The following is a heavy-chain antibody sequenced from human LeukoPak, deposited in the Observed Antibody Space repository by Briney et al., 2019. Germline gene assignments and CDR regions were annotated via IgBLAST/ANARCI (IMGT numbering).Heavy chain of an antibody. CDR1: GFTFSSYV. V-gene: IGHV3-23*01. Sequence: PGGSLRLSCAASGFTFSSYVMSWVRQAPGKGLEWVSAISGSGGSTYYADSVKGRFTISRDNSKNTLYLQMNSLRAEDTAVYYCASAIVVVPAATDWDFDYWGQGTLVTVSS. CDR3: ASAIVVVPAATDWDFDY. CDR2: ISGSGGST. D-gene: IGHD2-2*01. J-gene: IGHJ4*02.